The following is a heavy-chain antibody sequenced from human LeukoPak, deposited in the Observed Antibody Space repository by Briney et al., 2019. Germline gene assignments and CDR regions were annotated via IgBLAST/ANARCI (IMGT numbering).Heavy chain of an antibody. Sequence: PSETLSLTCAVYGGSFSGYYWSWIRQPPGKGLEWIGEINHSGSTNYNPSLKSRVTISVDTSKNQFSLKLSSVTAADTAVYYCARGRAYGSGYYYNWGQGTLSPSPQ. CDR3: ARGRAYGSGYYYN. V-gene: IGHV4-34*01. CDR1: GGSFSGYY. D-gene: IGHD3-22*01. CDR2: INHSGST. J-gene: IGHJ4*02.